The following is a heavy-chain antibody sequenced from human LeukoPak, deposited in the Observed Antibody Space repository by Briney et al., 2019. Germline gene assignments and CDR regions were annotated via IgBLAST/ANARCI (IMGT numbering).Heavy chain of an antibody. J-gene: IGHJ4*02. CDR3: ASPTDYATHYYFAY. Sequence: PSETLSFTCAVYGGSFSDYYWSWIRQPPGKGLEWIGEINHSGSTNFNPSLKSRVTISVDASKRQFSLQLSSVTAADTAVYYCASPTDYATHYYFAYWGQGTLVTVSS. D-gene: IGHD4-17*01. V-gene: IGHV4-34*01. CDR2: INHSGST. CDR1: GGSFSDYY.